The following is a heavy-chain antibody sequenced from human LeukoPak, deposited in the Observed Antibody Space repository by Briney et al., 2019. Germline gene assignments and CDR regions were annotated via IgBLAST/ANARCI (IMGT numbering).Heavy chain of an antibody. CDR1: GGSISSYY. D-gene: IGHD2-2*01. J-gene: IGHJ4*02. CDR3: ARSHSAWSSFDY. V-gene: IGHV4-59*01. Sequence: SETLSLTCTVSGGSISSYYWSWIRQPPGKGQEWIGYIYYSGNNYNPSLKSRVTISIDTSKNQFSLKLSSVTAADTAVYYCARSHSAWSSFDYWGQGTLVTVSS. CDR2: IYYSGN.